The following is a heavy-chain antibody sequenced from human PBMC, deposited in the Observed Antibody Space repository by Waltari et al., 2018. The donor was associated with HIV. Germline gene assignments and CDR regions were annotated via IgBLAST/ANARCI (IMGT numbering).Heavy chain of an antibody. Sequence: QVQLQESGPGLVKPSQTLSLTCFVSGGSMSSGSSYWSWIRQPAGKALEWIGRMYGSGNPSYNPSLKSRVTFLVDTSKNQFSLRLRSVTAADTAVYYWARGEGYSGYIYDGMDVWGPGTTVTVSS. CDR2: MYGSGNP. V-gene: IGHV4-61*02. CDR3: ARGEGYSGYIYDGMDV. CDR1: GGSMSSGSSY. D-gene: IGHD5-12*01. J-gene: IGHJ6*02.